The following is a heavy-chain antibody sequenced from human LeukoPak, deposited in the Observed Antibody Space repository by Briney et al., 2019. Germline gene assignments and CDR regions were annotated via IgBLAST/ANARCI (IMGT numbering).Heavy chain of an antibody. CDR2: ISYDGSNK. Sequence: PGRSLRLSCAASGFTFSSYAMYWVRQAPGKGLEWVAVISYDGSNKYYADSVKGRFTISRDNSKNTLYLQMNSLRAEDTAVYYCARGGVVVAFYYFDYWGQGTLVTVSS. D-gene: IGHD2-21*01. V-gene: IGHV3-30-3*01. CDR1: GFTFSSYA. CDR3: ARGGVVVAFYYFDY. J-gene: IGHJ4*02.